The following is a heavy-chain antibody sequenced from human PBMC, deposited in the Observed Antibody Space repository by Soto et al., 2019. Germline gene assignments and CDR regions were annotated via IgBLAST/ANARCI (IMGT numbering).Heavy chain of an antibody. Sequence: GGSLRLSCEASGFTFSSYWMSWVRQAPGKGLEWVANVRQDGSQKYLVDSVKGRFTISRDNAKNSMYLQMNSLRAEDTAVYYSVRDGSSGWHFDSWGQGTLVTVSS. J-gene: IGHJ4*02. CDR3: VRDGSSGWHFDS. CDR1: GFTFSSYW. V-gene: IGHV3-7*01. CDR2: VRQDGSQK. D-gene: IGHD6-19*01.